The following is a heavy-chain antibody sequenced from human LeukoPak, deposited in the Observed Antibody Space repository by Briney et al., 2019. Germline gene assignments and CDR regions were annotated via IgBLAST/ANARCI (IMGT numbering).Heavy chain of an antibody. V-gene: IGHV4-34*01. D-gene: IGHD5-18*01. Sequence: PSETLSLTCAVYGGSFSGYYWSWIRQPPGKGLEWIGEINHSGSTNYNPSLKSRVTISVDTSKNQFSLKLSSVTAADTAVYYCARVGYSYGYSGWGQGTLVTVSS. CDR3: ARVGYSYGYSG. CDR1: GGSFSGYY. CDR2: INHSGST. J-gene: IGHJ4*02.